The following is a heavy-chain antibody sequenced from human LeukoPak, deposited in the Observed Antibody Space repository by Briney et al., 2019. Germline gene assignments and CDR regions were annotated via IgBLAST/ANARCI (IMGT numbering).Heavy chain of an antibody. CDR3: ARAYNWNPGVAFDI. D-gene: IGHD1-20*01. V-gene: IGHV1-2*02. CDR2: INPNSGGT. Sequence: ASVKVSCKASGYTFTGYYMHWVRQAPGQGLEWMGWINPNSGGTNYAQKFQGRVTMTRDTSISTAYMELSRLRSDDTAVYYCARAYNWNPGVAFDIWGQGTMVTVSS. CDR1: GYTFTGYY. J-gene: IGHJ3*02.